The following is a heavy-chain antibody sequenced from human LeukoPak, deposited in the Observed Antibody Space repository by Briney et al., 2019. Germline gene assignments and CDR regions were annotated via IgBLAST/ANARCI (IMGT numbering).Heavy chain of an antibody. D-gene: IGHD3-10*01. V-gene: IGHV3-23*01. CDR1: GFTFSSYA. Sequence: GGTLRLSCAASGFTFSSYAMSWVRQAPGKGLEWVSAISGSGGSTYYADSVKGRFTISRDNSKNTLYLQMNSLRAEDTAVYYCAKDQTRNYYGSGSYDYWGQGTLVTVSS. CDR2: ISGSGGST. CDR3: AKDQTRNYYGSGSYDY. J-gene: IGHJ4*02.